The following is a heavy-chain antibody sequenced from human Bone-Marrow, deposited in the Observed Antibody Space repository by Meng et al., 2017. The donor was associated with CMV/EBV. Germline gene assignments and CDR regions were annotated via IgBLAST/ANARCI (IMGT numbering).Heavy chain of an antibody. CDR2: MLYDGSDK. J-gene: IGHJ6*02. CDR3: AKDRGDFWSGYYFMSYGMDV. CDR1: GFTFSNYA. Sequence: GESLKISCAASGFTFSNYAIHWVRQAPGKGLEWVAVMLYDGSDKYYADSVKGRFTISRDNSKNTLYLHMNSLRAEDTAVYYCAKDRGDFWSGYYFMSYGMDVWGQGTTVTVSS. V-gene: IGHV3-30-3*01. D-gene: IGHD3-3*01.